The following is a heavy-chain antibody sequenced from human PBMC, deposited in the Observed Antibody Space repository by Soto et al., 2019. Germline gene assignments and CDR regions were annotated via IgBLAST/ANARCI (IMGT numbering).Heavy chain of an antibody. CDR2: INHSGST. D-gene: IGHD3-10*01. CDR1: GGSFSGYY. Sequence: SETLSLTCAVYGGSFSGYYWSWIRQPPGKGLEWIGEINHSGSTNYNPSLKSRVTISVDTSKNQFSLKLSSVTAADTAVYYCARLDGSGSYYESDYWGQGTLVTVSS. J-gene: IGHJ4*02. V-gene: IGHV4-34*01. CDR3: ARLDGSGSYYESDY.